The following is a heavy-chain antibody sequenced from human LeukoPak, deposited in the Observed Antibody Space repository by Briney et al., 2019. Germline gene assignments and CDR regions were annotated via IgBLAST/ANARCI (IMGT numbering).Heavy chain of an antibody. D-gene: IGHD5-18*01. CDR3: ARGIPSVDTAMVTGSGAFDI. Sequence: PGRSLRLSCAASGFTFSSYAMHWVRQAPGKGLEWVAVISYDGSNKYYADSVKGRFTISRDNSKNTLYLQMNSLRAEDTAVYYCARGIPSVDTAMVTGSGAFDIWGQGTMVTVSS. V-gene: IGHV3-30-3*01. CDR2: ISYDGSNK. J-gene: IGHJ3*02. CDR1: GFTFSSYA.